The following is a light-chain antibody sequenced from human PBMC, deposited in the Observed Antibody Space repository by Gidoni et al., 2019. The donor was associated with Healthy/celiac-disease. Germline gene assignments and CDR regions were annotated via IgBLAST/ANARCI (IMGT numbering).Light chain of an antibody. V-gene: IGKV1-39*01. J-gene: IGKJ3*01. CDR3: QQSYSTPFT. CDR1: QSISST. CDR2: AAS. Sequence: DIQMTNSPSSLSESVGDRVTITCRASQSISSTLNWYQQKPGKAPKLLIYAASSLQSGVPSRFSGSGSGTDFTLTISSLQPEDFATYYCQQSYSTPFTFGPGTKVDIK.